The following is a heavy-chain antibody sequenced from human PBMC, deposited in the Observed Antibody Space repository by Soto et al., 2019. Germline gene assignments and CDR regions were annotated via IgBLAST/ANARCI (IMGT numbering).Heavy chain of an antibody. J-gene: IGHJ6*02. Sequence: SETLSPTCAVSGGSISSGGYSWSWIRQPPGKGLEWIGYIYHSGSTYYNPSLKSRVTISVDRSKNQFSLKLSSVTAADTAVYYCARDSLITMVRGVKQYYYYGMDVWGQGTTVTVSS. CDR2: IYHSGST. CDR3: ARDSLITMVRGVKQYYYYGMDV. CDR1: GGSISSGGYS. V-gene: IGHV4-30-2*01. D-gene: IGHD3-10*01.